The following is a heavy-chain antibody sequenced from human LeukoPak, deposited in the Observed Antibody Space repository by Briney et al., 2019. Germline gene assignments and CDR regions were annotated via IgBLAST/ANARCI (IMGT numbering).Heavy chain of an antibody. D-gene: IGHD3-10*01. J-gene: IGHJ6*02. CDR2: IYYSGST. V-gene: IGHV4-59*12. CDR1: SGSIISYY. CDR3: ARDLWFGEYYYYGMDV. Sequence: ETLSLTCTVSSGSIISYYWSWIRQPPGKGLGWIGCIYYSGSTYYNPSLKSRVTISVDTSKNQFSLKLSSVTAADTAVYYCARDLWFGEYYYYGMDVWGQGTTVTVSS.